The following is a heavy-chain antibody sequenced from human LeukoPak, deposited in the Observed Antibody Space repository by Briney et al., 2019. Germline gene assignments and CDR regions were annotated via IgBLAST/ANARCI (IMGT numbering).Heavy chain of an antibody. V-gene: IGHV4-4*07. Sequence: SETLSLTCTVSGGSISSYYWSWIRQPAGKGLEWIGRIYTSGSTNYNPSLKSQVTMSVDTSKNQFSLKLSSVTAADTAVYYCAREGLWYQIIDYWGQGTLVTVSS. CDR2: IYTSGST. J-gene: IGHJ4*02. CDR3: AREGLWYQIIDY. CDR1: GGSISSYY. D-gene: IGHD4/OR15-4a*01.